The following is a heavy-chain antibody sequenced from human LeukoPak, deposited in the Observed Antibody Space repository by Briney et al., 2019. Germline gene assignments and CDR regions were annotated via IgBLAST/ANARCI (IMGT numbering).Heavy chain of an antibody. J-gene: IGHJ3*02. V-gene: IGHV3-21*01. CDR2: ISSSSSYI. CDR1: GFTFSSYS. D-gene: IGHD3-16*02. Sequence: GGSLTLSCAASGFTFSSYSMNWVRQAPGKGLEWVSSISSSSSYIYYADSVKGRFTISRDNAKNSLYLQMNSLRAEDTAVYYCAREIHLGELSPPLGAFVIWGQGTMVSVSS. CDR3: AREIHLGELSPPLGAFVI.